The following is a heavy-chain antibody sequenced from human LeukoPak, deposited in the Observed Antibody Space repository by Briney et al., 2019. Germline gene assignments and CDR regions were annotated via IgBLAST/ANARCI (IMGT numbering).Heavy chain of an antibody. J-gene: IGHJ3*02. CDR3: AGTYYDILTGPSEAFDI. CDR1: GFTFSSYA. D-gene: IGHD3-9*01. V-gene: IGHV3-30*04. Sequence: GRSLRLSCAASGFTFSSYAMHWVRQAPGKGLEWVAVISYDGSNKYYADSVKGRFTISRDNSKKTLYLQMNSLRAEDTAVYYCAGTYYDILTGPSEAFDIWGQGTMVTVSS. CDR2: ISYDGSNK.